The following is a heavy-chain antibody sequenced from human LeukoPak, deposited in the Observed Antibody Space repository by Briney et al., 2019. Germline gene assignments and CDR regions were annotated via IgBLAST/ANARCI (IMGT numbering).Heavy chain of an antibody. CDR1: GYTFTSYD. CDR3: ARGESMTGDV. D-gene: IGHD2-21*01. V-gene: IGHV1-18*01. J-gene: IGHJ6*02. Sequence: EASVKVSCKASGYTFTSYDISWVRQAPGQGLEWMGWISGYTGNTNYPQKLQGRVTMTTDTSTSTAYMELRSLRSDDTAVYYCARGESMTGDVWGQGTTVTVSS. CDR2: ISGYTGNT.